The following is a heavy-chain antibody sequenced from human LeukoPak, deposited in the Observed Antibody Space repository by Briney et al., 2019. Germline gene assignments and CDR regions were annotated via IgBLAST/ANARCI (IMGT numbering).Heavy chain of an antibody. CDR2: IYHSGST. CDR3: ARSFTIFGVVTHY. D-gene: IGHD3-3*01. Sequence: KASETLSLTCTVSGYSISSGYYWGWIRQPPGKGLEWIGSIYHSGSTYYNPSLKSRVTISLDTSKNQFSLNLRSVTAADTAVYYCARSFTIFGVVTHYWGQGTLATVSS. V-gene: IGHV4-38-2*02. CDR1: GYSISSGYY. J-gene: IGHJ4*02.